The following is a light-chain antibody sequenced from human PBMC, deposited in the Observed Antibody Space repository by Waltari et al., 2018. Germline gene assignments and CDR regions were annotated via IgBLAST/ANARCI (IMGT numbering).Light chain of an antibody. V-gene: IGLV2-14*01. Sequence: QSALTQPASVSGSPGQSITISCTGTSSDVGFYNYVHWYQQHPGKAPKLIIYDVSERPSGVSNRFSGSKSGNTASLTISGLQAEDEAYYYCNSYAGSSSWVFGGGTKLTVL. J-gene: IGLJ3*02. CDR2: DVS. CDR1: SSDVGFYNY. CDR3: NSYAGSSSWV.